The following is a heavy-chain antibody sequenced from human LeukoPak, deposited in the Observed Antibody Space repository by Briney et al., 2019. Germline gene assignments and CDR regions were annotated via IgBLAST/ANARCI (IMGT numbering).Heavy chain of an antibody. CDR3: ARDRGNYFDY. J-gene: IGHJ4*02. Sequence: SETLSLTCTVSGGSINSYYWNWIRQPPGKGLEWIGCIYYSGSTNYNPSLKSRVTISVDTSKSQFSLKLRSVTAPDTAVYYCARDRGNYFDYWGQGTLVTVSS. CDR1: GGSINSYY. V-gene: IGHV4-59*01. CDR2: IYYSGST. D-gene: IGHD6-13*01.